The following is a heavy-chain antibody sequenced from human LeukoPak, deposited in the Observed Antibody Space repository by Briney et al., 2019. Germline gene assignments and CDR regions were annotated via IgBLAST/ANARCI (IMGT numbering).Heavy chain of an antibody. Sequence: SETLSLICTVSGGSISSSSYYWGWIRQPPGKGLEWIGSIYYSGSTYYNPSLKSRVTISVDTSKNQFSLKLSSVTAADTAVYYCAGFEIAAAGGVYWGQGTLVTVSS. D-gene: IGHD6-13*01. V-gene: IGHV4-39*01. CDR2: IYYSGST. CDR3: AGFEIAAAGGVY. J-gene: IGHJ4*02. CDR1: GGSISSSSYY.